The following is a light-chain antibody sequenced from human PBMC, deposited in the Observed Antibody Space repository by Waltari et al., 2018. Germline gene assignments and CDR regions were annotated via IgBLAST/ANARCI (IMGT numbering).Light chain of an antibody. CDR2: GAS. Sequence: IVLTQSPGTLSLSPGQGATLSCRASQSVNTNSLAWYQHKPGRAPRHLLFGASTRVPGTPDRCSGNGSCAEVSLTISRLEPEEFAMYYCQQYGSTPRTFGQGTKVEIK. CDR1: QSVNTNS. J-gene: IGKJ1*01. V-gene: IGKV3-20*01. CDR3: QQYGSTPRT.